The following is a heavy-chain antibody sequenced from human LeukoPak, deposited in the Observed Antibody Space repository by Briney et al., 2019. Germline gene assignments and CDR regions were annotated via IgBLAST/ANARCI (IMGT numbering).Heavy chain of an antibody. V-gene: IGHV3-23*01. CDR1: GFTFRSYA. CDR3: AKEGFDS. J-gene: IGHJ4*02. CDR2: ISDSGGNT. Sequence: GGSLRLSCVASGFTFRSYAMSWVRQAPGKGLEWVSTISDSGGNTYYANSVKGRFNISRDNSKNTLYLQLNSLGADDTAVYYCAKEGFDSWGQGTLVTVSS.